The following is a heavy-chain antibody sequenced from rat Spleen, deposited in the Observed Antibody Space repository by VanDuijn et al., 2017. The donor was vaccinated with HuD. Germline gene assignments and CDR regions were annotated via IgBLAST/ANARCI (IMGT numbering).Heavy chain of an antibody. CDR1: GFSLSGNI. D-gene: IGHD1-12*02. CDR2: MRVDGDT. V-gene: IGHV2S30*01. CDR3: TREYNDGSSLGGWFAF. Sequence: QVQLRESGPGLVQSSQTLSLTCTVSGFSLSGNIVHWVCQPPGKGLVWMGRMRVDGDTSYNSVLKSRLSISRDTSRNQVFLELNSLQTDDTAIYYCTREYNDGSSLGGWFAFWGQGTLVTVSS. J-gene: IGHJ3*01.